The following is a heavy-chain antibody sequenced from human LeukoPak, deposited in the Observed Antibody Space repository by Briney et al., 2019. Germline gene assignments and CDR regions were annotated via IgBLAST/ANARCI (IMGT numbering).Heavy chain of an antibody. V-gene: IGHV1-24*01. Sequence: GASVKVSCKVSGYTLTELSMHWVRQAPGKGLEWMGVFDPEDGETIYAQKFQGRVTMTEDTSTDTAYMELSSLRSEDTAVYYCATDLFPIAAAIDSPLGYWGQGTLVTVSS. CDR3: ATDLFPIAAAIDSPLGY. CDR1: GYTLTELS. J-gene: IGHJ4*02. D-gene: IGHD6-13*01. CDR2: FDPEDGET.